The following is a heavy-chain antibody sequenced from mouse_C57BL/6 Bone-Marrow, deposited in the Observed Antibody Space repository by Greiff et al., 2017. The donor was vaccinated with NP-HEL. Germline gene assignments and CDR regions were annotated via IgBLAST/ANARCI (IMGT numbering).Heavy chain of an antibody. V-gene: IGHV1-81*01. J-gene: IGHJ3*01. CDR1: GYTFTSYG. D-gene: IGHD2-12*01. CDR3: ARSKAYYSNDVTFAY. Sequence: VQLQQSGAELARPGASVKLSCKASGYTFTSYGISWVKQRTGQGLEWIGEIYPRSGNTYYNEKFKGKATLTADKSSSTAYMELRSLTSEDSAVYFCARSKAYYSNDVTFAYWGQGTLVTVSA. CDR2: IYPRSGNT.